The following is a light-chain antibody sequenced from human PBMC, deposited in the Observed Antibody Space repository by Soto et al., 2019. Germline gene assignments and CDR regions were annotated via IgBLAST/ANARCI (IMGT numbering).Light chain of an antibody. CDR1: QSLLHSNGYNY. V-gene: IGKV2-28*01. CDR2: SGS. Sequence: EIVMTQSPLSLPVTPGEPASISCKSSQSLLHSNGYNYLDWYLQKPGQSPQLLIYSGSNRASGVRDRFSGSGSGTDFTLKISRVEAEDVAVYYCMQALQAPFTLGPGTKVDIK. CDR3: MQALQAPFT. J-gene: IGKJ3*01.